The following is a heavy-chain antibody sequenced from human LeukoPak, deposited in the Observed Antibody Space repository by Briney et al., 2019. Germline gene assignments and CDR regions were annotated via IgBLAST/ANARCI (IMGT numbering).Heavy chain of an antibody. V-gene: IGHV4-4*07. Sequence: SGTLSLTCTVSGGSISSYYWSWIRQPAGKGLEWIARIYTSGSTNYNPSLKSRVTISVDKSKNQFSLKLSSVTAADTALYYCARGGAIVSWFDPWGQGTLVTVSS. CDR2: IYTSGST. J-gene: IGHJ5*02. CDR3: ARGGAIVSWFDP. CDR1: GGSISSYY. D-gene: IGHD2/OR15-2a*01.